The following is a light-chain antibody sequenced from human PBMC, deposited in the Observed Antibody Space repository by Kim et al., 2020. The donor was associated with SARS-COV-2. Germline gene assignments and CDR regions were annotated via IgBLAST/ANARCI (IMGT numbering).Light chain of an antibody. CDR3: QQYYSTPPS. CDR2: WAS. Sequence: RATLNCKSSQTVLYNSNNKNYLAWYQQQPGQAPKLLIYWASIRESGVSDRFSGSGSETDFTLTISSLQAEDVAVYYCQQYYSTPPSFGQGTKLDI. J-gene: IGKJ2*03. V-gene: IGKV4-1*01. CDR1: QTVLYNSNNKNY.